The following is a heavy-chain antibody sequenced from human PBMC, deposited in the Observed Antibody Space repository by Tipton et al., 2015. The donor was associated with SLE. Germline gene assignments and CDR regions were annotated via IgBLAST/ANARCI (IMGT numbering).Heavy chain of an antibody. J-gene: IGHJ6*02. CDR3: ATGSEIFGVLPYYHAMDV. D-gene: IGHD3-3*01. Sequence: QLVQSGAEVKKPGASVQFSCKASGYTFTRYYIHWVRQAPGQGLEWMGIINPSSGSTSYAQKFQGRVTMTRDTSTSTVYMELSSLRSEDTAVYYCATGSEIFGVLPYYHAMDVWGQGTTVIVSS. CDR1: GYTFTRYY. V-gene: IGHV1-46*01. CDR2: INPSSGST.